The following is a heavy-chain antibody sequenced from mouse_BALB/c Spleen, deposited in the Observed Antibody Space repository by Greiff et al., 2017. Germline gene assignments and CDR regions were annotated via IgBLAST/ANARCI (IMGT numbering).Heavy chain of an antibody. CDR1: GFTFSNYW. Sequence: EVKLLESGGGLVQPGGSMKLSCVASGFTFSNYWMNWVRQSPEKGLEWVAEIRLKSNNYATHYAESVKGRFTISRDDSKSSVYLQMNNLRAEDTGIYYCTRPMIGALFAYWGQGTLVTVSA. CDR2: IRLKSNNYAT. D-gene: IGHD2-3*01. CDR3: TRPMIGALFAY. V-gene: IGHV6-6*02. J-gene: IGHJ3*01.